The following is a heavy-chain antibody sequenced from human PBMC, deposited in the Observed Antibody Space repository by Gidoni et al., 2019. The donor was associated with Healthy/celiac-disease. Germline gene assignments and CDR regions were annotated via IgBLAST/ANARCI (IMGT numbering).Heavy chain of an antibody. D-gene: IGHD3-10*01. CDR2: IYWNDDK. V-gene: IGHV2-5*01. Sequence: QITLKESGPTLVKPTQTLTLTCTFSGFSLSTSGVGVGWIRQPPGKALEWLALIYWNDDKRYSPSLKSRLTITKDTSKNQVVLTMTNMDPVDTATYYCAHSTTYYYGSGSVQSIMRPANEYYFDYWGQGTLVTVSS. CDR1: GFSLSTSGVG. J-gene: IGHJ4*02. CDR3: AHSTTYYYGSGSVQSIMRPANEYYFDY.